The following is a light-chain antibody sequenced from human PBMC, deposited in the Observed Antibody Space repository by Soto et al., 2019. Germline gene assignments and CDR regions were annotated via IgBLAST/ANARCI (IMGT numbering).Light chain of an antibody. CDR2: HSS. CDR1: QSVTSNY. Sequence: EIVLTQSPGTLSLSPGERATLSCRASQSVTSNYLAWYQQKSGQAPRRLIYHSSSRAPGIPDRFSGSGSGTDFTLTISRLEPEDFAVYYCQQYSWTPLTFGPGTKVDIK. CDR3: QQYSWTPLT. J-gene: IGKJ3*01. V-gene: IGKV3-20*01.